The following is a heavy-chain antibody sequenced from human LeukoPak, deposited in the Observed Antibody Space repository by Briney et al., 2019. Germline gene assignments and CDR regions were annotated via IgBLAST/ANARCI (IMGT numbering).Heavy chain of an antibody. CDR2: IYSGGST. CDR1: GFTVSSNY. V-gene: IGHV3-53*04. J-gene: IGHJ6*02. CDR3: ARAGLKTRERYCSGGSCYYYYYGMDV. Sequence: PGGSLRLSCAASGFTVSSNYMIWVRQAPGKGLEWVSVIYSGGSTYYADSVKGRFTISRHNSKNTLYLQMNSLRAEDTAVYYCARAGLKTRERYCSGGSCYYYYYGMDVWGQGTTVTVSS. D-gene: IGHD2-15*01.